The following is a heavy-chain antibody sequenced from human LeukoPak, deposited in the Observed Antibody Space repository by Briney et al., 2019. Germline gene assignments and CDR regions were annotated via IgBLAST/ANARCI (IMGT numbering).Heavy chain of an antibody. CDR1: GYSITSYW. J-gene: IGHJ3*02. V-gene: IGHV5-51*01. CDR2: IYPGDSDT. CDR3: ARPGDYSVYDKGLSAFDI. Sequence: GESLKICCKGSGYSITSYWIGCVRQMPGKGLEWMWIIYPGDSDTRYSPSFQGQVTISADKSISTAYLQWSSLKASDTAMYYCARPGDYSVYDKGLSAFDIWGQGTMVTVSS. D-gene: IGHD5/OR15-5a*01.